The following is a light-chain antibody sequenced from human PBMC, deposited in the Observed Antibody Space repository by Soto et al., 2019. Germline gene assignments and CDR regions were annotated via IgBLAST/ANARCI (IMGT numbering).Light chain of an antibody. CDR1: SSDVGSYNL. CDR2: EVT. Sequence: QSALTQPASVSGSPGQPITISCTGTSSDVGSYNLVSWYQQNPGKAPKLMIYEVTKRPSGVSNRFSGSKSGNTASLTISGLQAEGEADYYCCSYAGSSFYVFGTGTKVTVL. V-gene: IGLV2-23*02. CDR3: CSYAGSSFYV. J-gene: IGLJ1*01.